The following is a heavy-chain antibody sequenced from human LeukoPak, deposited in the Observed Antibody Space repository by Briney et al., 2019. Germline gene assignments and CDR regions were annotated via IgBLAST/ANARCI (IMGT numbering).Heavy chain of an antibody. D-gene: IGHD1-14*01. CDR1: GFTFSSYE. J-gene: IGHJ5*02. Sequence: PGGSLRLSCAASGFTFSSYEMNWVRQAPGKGLEWVSSISSSSSYIYYADSVKGRFTISRDNAKNSLYLQMNSLRAEDTAVYYCARVDGRIGWFDPWGQGTLVTVSS. CDR3: ARVDGRIGWFDP. V-gene: IGHV3-21*01. CDR2: ISSSSSYI.